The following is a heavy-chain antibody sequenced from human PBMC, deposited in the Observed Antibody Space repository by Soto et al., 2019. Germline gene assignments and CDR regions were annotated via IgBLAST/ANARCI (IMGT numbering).Heavy chain of an antibody. CDR3: AKEPAMIVAPDWFDP. Sequence: GGSLRLSCAASGFTFSSYAMSWVRQAPGKGLEWVSAISGSSSSKYYADAVKGRFTISRDNSKNTLYLQMNSLRAEDEAVYYCAKEPAMIVAPDWFDPWGQGTLVTVSS. CDR2: ISGSSSSK. J-gene: IGHJ5*02. D-gene: IGHD3-22*01. CDR1: GFTFSSYA. V-gene: IGHV3-23*01.